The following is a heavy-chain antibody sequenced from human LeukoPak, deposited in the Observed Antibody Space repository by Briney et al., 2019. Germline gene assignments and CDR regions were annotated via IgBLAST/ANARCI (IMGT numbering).Heavy chain of an antibody. J-gene: IGHJ4*02. CDR3: AKAHSISWPYAFDS. CDR2: ISGNGGRT. Sequence: GGSLRLTCAASGFTFSNYAMAWVRQAPGKGLEWVSAISGNGGRTYSADSVQGRFTISRDNSKNTVYLQMDNLRAEDSAMYYCAKAHSISWPYAFDSWGQGTLVTVSS. CDR1: GFTFSNYA. D-gene: IGHD6-13*01. V-gene: IGHV3-23*01.